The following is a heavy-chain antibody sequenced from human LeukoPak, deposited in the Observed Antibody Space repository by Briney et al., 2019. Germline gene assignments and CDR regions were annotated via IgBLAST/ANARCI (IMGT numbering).Heavy chain of an antibody. CDR3: ARHLKLPYGSGSSGAFDI. J-gene: IGHJ3*02. Sequence: MAGGSLRLSCAASGFTFSDYYMSWIRQAPGKGLEWVSYISSSSSYTNYADSVKGRFTISRDNAKNPLYLQMNSLRAEDTAVYYCARHLKLPYGSGSSGAFDIWGQGTMVTVSS. CDR1: GFTFSDYY. D-gene: IGHD3-10*01. V-gene: IGHV3-11*06. CDR2: ISSSSSYT.